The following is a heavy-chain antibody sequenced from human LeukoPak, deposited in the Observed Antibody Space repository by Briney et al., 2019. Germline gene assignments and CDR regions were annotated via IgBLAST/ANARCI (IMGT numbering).Heavy chain of an antibody. J-gene: IGHJ4*02. CDR1: GSTFSNYS. V-gene: IGHV3-48*02. D-gene: IGHD2/OR15-2a*01. CDR3: ARSMRSRYDF. Sequence: GGSLRPSGAASGSTFSNYSMNWGRQAPQKGLECVSYISSSSYAIYYEGCVKGRFTISRDNAKNSLYLEMNSLRDEDTAVYYCARSMRSRYDFWGQGTLVTVSS. CDR2: ISSSSYAI.